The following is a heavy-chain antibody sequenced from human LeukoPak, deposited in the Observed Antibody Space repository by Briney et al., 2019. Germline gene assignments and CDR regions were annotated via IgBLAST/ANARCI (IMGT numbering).Heavy chain of an antibody. CDR2: ITGSGDGT. Sequence: GGSLRLSCAASEFTFGFTFSGYAMSWVRQAPGKGLEWVSSITGSGDGTYYADSVKGRFTISRDNSKNTLYLQMNSPRAEDTAVYYCAKARYEKYYFYMDVWGKGTTVTVAS. J-gene: IGHJ6*03. CDR1: EFTFGFTFSGYA. CDR3: AKARYEKYYFYMDV. D-gene: IGHD1-1*01. V-gene: IGHV3-23*01.